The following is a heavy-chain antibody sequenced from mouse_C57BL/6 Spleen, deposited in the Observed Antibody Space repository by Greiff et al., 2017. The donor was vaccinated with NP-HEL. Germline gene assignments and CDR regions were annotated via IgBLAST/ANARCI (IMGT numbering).Heavy chain of an antibody. CDR3: ARSYYSDWYFDV. J-gene: IGHJ1*03. CDR2: IDPSDSYT. CDR1: GYTFTSYW. D-gene: IGHD2-10*01. V-gene: IGHV1-50*01. Sequence: QVQLQQPGAELVKPGASVKLSCKASGYTFTSYWMQWVKQRPGQGLEWIGEIDPSDSYTNYNQKFKGKATLTVDKPSSTAYMQLSSLTSEDSAVYYCARSYYSDWYFDVWGTGTTVTVSA.